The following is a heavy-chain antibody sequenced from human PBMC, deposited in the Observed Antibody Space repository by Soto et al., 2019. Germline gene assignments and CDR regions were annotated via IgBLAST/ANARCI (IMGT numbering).Heavy chain of an antibody. J-gene: IGHJ1*01. CDR3: ARDRYKDYNSSGYYYRAEYFQH. V-gene: IGHV3-30-3*01. CDR2: ISYGGSNK. CDR1: GFTFSSYA. D-gene: IGHD3-22*01. Sequence: GGSLRLSCAASGFTFSSYAMHWVRQAPGKGLEREAVISYGGSNKYYADSLKGRFTISINKTKNTLYLQMNSQRAEDTAEYYCARDRYKDYNSSGYYYRAEYFQHWGQGTLVTVSS.